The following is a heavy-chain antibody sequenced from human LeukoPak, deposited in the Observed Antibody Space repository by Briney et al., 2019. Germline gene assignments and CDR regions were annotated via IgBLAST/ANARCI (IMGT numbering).Heavy chain of an antibody. V-gene: IGHV3-7*01. CDR2: IDTDGSAQ. CDR1: GFTFSTSW. CDR3: ARDKDGKDY. Sequence: GGSLRLSCGASGFTFSTSWMSWVRQAPGKGLDWVANIDTDGSAQYYADSVKGRFTISRDNADNFVYLQMNSLRAEDTAVYYCARDKDGKDYWGRGTLVTVSS. J-gene: IGHJ4*02. D-gene: IGHD5-24*01.